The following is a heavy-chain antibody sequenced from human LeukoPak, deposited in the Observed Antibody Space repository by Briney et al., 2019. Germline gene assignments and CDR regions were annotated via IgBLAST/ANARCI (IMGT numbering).Heavy chain of an antibody. CDR3: ARTPYYDGAYYRAFDM. D-gene: IGHD3-22*01. V-gene: IGHV3-48*01. CDR2: ISSSRRTI. CDR1: GFTFSSYN. Sequence: PGGSLRLSCAASGFTFSSYNINWVRQAPGKGLEWVSYISSSRRTISYADSVKGRFTISRDNAKNSLYLQMNSLRAEDTAVYYCARTPYYDGAYYRAFDMWGQGTMVTVSS. J-gene: IGHJ3*02.